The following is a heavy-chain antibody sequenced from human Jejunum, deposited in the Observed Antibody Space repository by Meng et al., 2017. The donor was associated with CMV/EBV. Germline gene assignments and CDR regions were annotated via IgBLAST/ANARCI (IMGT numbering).Heavy chain of an antibody. CDR2: VYASAMDT. Sequence: VAWMRAVPGSSQGRVGSVYASAMDTRYGPSFHGQVAMSVDKSIDTAYLQWSSLKASDTAMYYCARGAGRITTFGVVLSWFDPWGQGTLVTVSS. V-gene: IGHV5-51*01. CDR3: ARGAGRITTFGVVLSWFDP. D-gene: IGHD3-3*01. J-gene: IGHJ5*02.